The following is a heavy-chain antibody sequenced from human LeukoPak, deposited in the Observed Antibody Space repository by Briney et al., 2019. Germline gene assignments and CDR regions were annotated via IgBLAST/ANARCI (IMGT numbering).Heavy chain of an antibody. J-gene: IGHJ4*02. Sequence: GESLKISCKGSGYNFTTYWIGWVRQMPGKGLEWMGIIYPGDSDTRYCPSFQGQVTISADKSITTAYLQWSSLKASDTAMYYCARGSMRQFDYWGQGALVTVSS. V-gene: IGHV5-51*01. CDR3: ARGSMRQFDY. CDR2: IYPGDSDT. CDR1: GYNFTTYW.